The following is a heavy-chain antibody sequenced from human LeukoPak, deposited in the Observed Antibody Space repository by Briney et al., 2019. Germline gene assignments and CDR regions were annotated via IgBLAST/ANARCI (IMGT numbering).Heavy chain of an antibody. Sequence: PSETLSLTCTVSGGSISSSSYYWGWIRQPPGKGLEWIGSISYSGSTYYNPSLKSRVTISVDTSKNQFSLKLSSVTAADTAVYYCARGGDLPDYWGQGTLVTVSS. CDR3: ARGGDLPDY. CDR2: ISYSGST. CDR1: GGSISSSSYY. D-gene: IGHD2-21*02. V-gene: IGHV4-39*07. J-gene: IGHJ4*02.